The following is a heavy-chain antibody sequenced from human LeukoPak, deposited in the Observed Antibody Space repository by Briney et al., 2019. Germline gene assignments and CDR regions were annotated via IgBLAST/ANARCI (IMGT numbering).Heavy chain of an antibody. D-gene: IGHD6-6*01. CDR1: GFIFSNYG. CDR3: AGGGAARPDY. CDR2: IGSNRKSI. J-gene: IGHJ4*02. Sequence: GGSLRLSCTASGFIFSNYGINWVRQAPGKGLEWVAYIGSNRKSIDYADSVKGRFTISRDNAQNSLFLQMNSLRAEDTAVYYCAGGGAARPDYWGQGTMVTVSS. V-gene: IGHV3-48*01.